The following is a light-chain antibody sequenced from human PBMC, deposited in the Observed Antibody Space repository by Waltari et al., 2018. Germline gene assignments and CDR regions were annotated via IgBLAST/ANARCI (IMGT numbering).Light chain of an antibody. CDR2: EVN. Sequence: QSALTQPASVSGSPGQSITISCTGTSSDVGRYNFVSWYQQHPGKAPQLIIYEVNQRPSGVSHRLSGSKSGNTASLTISGLQAEDESDYYCCSYAGRSTWVFGGWTKVTVL. CDR1: SSDVGRYNF. V-gene: IGLV2-23*02. J-gene: IGLJ3*02. CDR3: CSYAGRSTWV.